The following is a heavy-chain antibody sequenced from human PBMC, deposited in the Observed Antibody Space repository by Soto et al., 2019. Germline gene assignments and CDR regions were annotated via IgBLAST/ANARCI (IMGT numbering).Heavy chain of an antibody. J-gene: IGHJ5*02. CDR2: IYYSGST. CDR3: ARDKGDNSYSSSWYVWFDP. CDR1: GGSISSGDYY. D-gene: IGHD6-13*01. Sequence: SETLSLTCTVSGGSISSGDYYWILIRQPPGKGLEWIGYIYYSGSTYYNPSLKSRVTISVDTSKNQFSLKLSSVTAADTAVYYCARDKGDNSYSSSWYVWFDPWGQGTLVTVSS. V-gene: IGHV4-30-4*01.